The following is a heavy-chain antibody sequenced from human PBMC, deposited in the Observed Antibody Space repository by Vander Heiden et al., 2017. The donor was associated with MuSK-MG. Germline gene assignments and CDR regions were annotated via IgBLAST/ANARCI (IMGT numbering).Heavy chain of an antibody. CDR1: GFTFSSYG. D-gene: IGHD3-16*01. CDR2: IWYDGSNK. Sequence: QVQPVESGGGVVQPGRSLRLSCAASGFTFSSYGMHWVRQAPGKGLEWVAVIWYDGSNKYYADSVKGRFTISRDNSKNTLYLQMNSLRAEDTAVYYCARDSRGGGFNMDVWGKGTTVTVSS. V-gene: IGHV3-33*01. CDR3: ARDSRGGGFNMDV. J-gene: IGHJ6*03.